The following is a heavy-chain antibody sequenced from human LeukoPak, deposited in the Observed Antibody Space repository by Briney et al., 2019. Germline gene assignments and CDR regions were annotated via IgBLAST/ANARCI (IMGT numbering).Heavy chain of an antibody. V-gene: IGHV3-9*01. CDR3: VRESDVWSGPGIGRPLDV. D-gene: IGHD3-3*01. J-gene: IGHJ6*04. CDR1: GFTIDDYA. CDR2: TWWNSGSI. Sequence: PGRSLRLSCAASGFTIDDYAMQWARQAPGNGLESPSCTWWNSGSIGYVDSVRGRFTISRDNAKNSVSLQMDGLRAEDTAVYHCVRESDVWSGPGIGRPLDVWGKGTTVTVSS.